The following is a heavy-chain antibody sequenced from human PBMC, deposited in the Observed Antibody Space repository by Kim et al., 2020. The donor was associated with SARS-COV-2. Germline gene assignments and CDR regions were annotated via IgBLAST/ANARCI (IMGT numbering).Heavy chain of an antibody. D-gene: IGHD2-2*01. CDR3: ARVSKEGCSSTSCYHSYYYYMDV. J-gene: IGHJ6*03. CDR2: ISSSGSTI. CDR1: GFTFSDYY. Sequence: GGSLRLSCAASGFTFSDYYMSWIRQAPGKGLEWVSYISSSGSTIYYADSVKGRFTISRDNAKNSLYLQMNSLRAEDTAVYYCARVSKEGCSSTSCYHSYYYYMDVWGKGTTVTVSS. V-gene: IGHV3-11*01.